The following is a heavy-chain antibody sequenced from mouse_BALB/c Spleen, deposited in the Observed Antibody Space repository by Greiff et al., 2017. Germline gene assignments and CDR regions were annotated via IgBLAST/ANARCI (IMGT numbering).Heavy chain of an antibody. CDR3: AIRGFAY. CDR2: INPGSGGT. D-gene: IGHD3-3*01. Sequence: QVQLQQSGAELVRPGTSVKVSCKASGYAFTNYLIEWVKQRPGQGLEWIGVINPGSGGTNYNEKFKGKATLTADKSSSTAYMQLSSLTSDDSAVYFCAIRGFAYWGQGTLVTVSA. V-gene: IGHV1-54*01. CDR1: GYAFTNYL. J-gene: IGHJ3*01.